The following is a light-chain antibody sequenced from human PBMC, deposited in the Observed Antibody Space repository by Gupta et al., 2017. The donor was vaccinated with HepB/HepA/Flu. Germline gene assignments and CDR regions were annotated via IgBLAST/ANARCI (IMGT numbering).Light chain of an antibody. CDR1: SSNIGAVYD. J-gene: IGLJ2*01. V-gene: IGLV1-40*01. CDR2: VNS. CDR3: QSYDSSRRRV. Sequence: QSLLTQPPSLSLPPGQRVTISCTVSSSNIGAVYDVHWYQHLPATAPNLLINVNSNRPSGVPDRFSGSKSGTSASLPITGLQAEDEADYYCQSYDSSRRRVFGGGTKLTVL.